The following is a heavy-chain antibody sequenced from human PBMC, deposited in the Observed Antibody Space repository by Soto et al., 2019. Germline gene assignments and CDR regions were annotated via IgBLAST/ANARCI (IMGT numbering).Heavy chain of an antibody. CDR2: IIPIFGTA. Sequence: ASVKVSCKASGGTFSSYAISWVRQAPGQGLEWMGGIIPIFGTANYAQKFQGRVTITADESTSTAYMELSSLRSEDTAVYCCASEKATQPFDLWGQGTLLTVSS. CDR3: ASEKATQPFDL. CDR1: GGTFSSYA. V-gene: IGHV1-69*13. D-gene: IGHD5-12*01. J-gene: IGHJ4*02.